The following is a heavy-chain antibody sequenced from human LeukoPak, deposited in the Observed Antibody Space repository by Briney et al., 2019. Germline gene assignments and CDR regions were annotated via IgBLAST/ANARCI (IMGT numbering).Heavy chain of an antibody. V-gene: IGHV4-4*07. CDR3: ARESAIWIGEVGPFDY. CDR1: GGSISSYY. Sequence: PSEILSLTCTVSGGSISSYYWSWIRQPAGKGLEWIGRIYTSGSTNYNPSLKSRVTMSVDTSKNQFSLKLSSVTAADTAVYYCARESAIWIGEVGPFDYWGQGTLVTVSS. D-gene: IGHD3-10*01. CDR2: IYTSGST. J-gene: IGHJ4*02.